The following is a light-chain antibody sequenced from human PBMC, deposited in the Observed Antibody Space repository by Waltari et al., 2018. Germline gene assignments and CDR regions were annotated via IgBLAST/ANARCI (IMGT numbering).Light chain of an antibody. J-gene: IGLJ1*01. CDR1: SSDVGGYNY. V-gene: IGLV2-11*01. Sequence: QSALTQPRSVSGSPDQSVTISCTGTSSDVGGYNYVSWYHQHPGKAPKLMIYDVSKRPSGVPDRFSGSKSGNTASLTISGLQAEDEADYYCCSYAGSYTYVFGTGTKVTVL. CDR2: DVS. CDR3: CSYAGSYTYV.